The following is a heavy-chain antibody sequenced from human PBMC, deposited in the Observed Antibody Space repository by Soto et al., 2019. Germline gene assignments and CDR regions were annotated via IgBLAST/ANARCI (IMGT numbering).Heavy chain of an antibody. Sequence: GGSLRLSCTASGFTFGDYAMSWFRQAPGKGLEWVGFIRSKAYGGTTEYAASVKGRFTISRDDSKSIAYLQMNSLKTEDTAVYYCTRAPYDFWSGYYFDYWGQGTLVTVSS. V-gene: IGHV3-49*03. CDR3: TRAPYDFWSGYYFDY. CDR2: IRSKAYGGTT. D-gene: IGHD3-3*01. CDR1: GFTFGDYA. J-gene: IGHJ4*02.